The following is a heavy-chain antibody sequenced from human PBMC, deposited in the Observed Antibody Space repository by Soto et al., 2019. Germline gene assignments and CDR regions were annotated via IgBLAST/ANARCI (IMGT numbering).Heavy chain of an antibody. CDR2: INPSGGST. Sequence: SVKVSCKASGYTFTNYYIHWVRQAPGQGLEWMGIINPSGGSTSYAQKFQGRVTMTRDTSTSTVYMELRSLRSEDTAVYYCARDSRYYDSSGHTTTSMDVWGQGTRVTVSS. CDR3: ARDSRYYDSSGHTTTSMDV. CDR1: GYTFTNYY. J-gene: IGHJ6*02. V-gene: IGHV1-46*01. D-gene: IGHD3-22*01.